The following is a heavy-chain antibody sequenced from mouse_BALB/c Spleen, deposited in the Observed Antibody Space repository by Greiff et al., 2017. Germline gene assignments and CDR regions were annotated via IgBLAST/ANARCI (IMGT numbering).Heavy chain of an antibody. CDR1: GYSITSDYA. CDR3: ARAEDGSAYYAMDY. J-gene: IGHJ4*01. Sequence: ESGPGLVKPSQSLSLTCTVTGYSITSDYAWNWIRQFPGNKLEWMGYISYSGSTSYNPSLKSRISITRDTSKNQFFLQLNSVTTEDTATYYCARAEDGSAYYAMDYWGQGSSVTVSA. CDR2: ISYSGST. V-gene: IGHV3-2*02. D-gene: IGHD2-3*01.